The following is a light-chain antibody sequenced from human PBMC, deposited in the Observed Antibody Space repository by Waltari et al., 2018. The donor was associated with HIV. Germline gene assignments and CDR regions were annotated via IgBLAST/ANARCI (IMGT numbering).Light chain of an antibody. CDR2: DSS. CDR1: QCVSSY. J-gene: IGKJ2*01. Sequence: EIVLTQSPATLSLSPGERATLSCRASQCVSSYLAWYQQKPGQDPRHRIYDSSNRATGIPARFSGSGSGTDFTRTITSLEPEDFSVYYCQERSNWPPYTLGQGTKLEIK. V-gene: IGKV3-11*01. CDR3: QERSNWPPYT.